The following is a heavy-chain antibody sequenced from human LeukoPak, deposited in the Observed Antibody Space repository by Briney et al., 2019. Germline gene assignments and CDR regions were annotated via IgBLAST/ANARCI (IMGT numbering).Heavy chain of an antibody. J-gene: IGHJ6*02. V-gene: IGHV3-13*01. CDR3: ARGARYDFWRHLHYYYYYGMDV. CDR1: GFTFSSYD. CDR2: IGTAGDT. D-gene: IGHD3-3*01. Sequence: GGSLRLSCAASGFTFSSYDMHWVRQATGKGLEWVSAIGTAGDTYYSGSVKGRLTISRENAKNSLYLQMNSLRAEDTAVYYCARGARYDFWRHLHYYYYYGMDVWGQGTTVTVSS.